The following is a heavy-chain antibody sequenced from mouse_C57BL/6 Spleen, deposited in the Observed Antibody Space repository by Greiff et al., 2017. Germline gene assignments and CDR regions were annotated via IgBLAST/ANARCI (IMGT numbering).Heavy chain of an antibody. J-gene: IGHJ3*01. CDR1: GFTFSDAW. Sequence: EVQRVESGGGLVQPGGSMKLSCAASGFTFSDAWMDWVRQSPEKGLEWVAEIRNKANNHATYYAESVKGRFTISRDDSKSSVYLQMNSLRAEDTGIYYCTRETMVTTGFGYWGKGTMVTVYA. CDR2: IRNKANNHAT. D-gene: IGHD2-2*01. V-gene: IGHV6-6*01. CDR3: TRETMVTTGFGY.